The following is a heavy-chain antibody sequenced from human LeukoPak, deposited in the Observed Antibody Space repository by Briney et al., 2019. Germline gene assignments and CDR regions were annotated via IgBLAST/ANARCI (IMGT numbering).Heavy chain of an antibody. CDR1: GFTFSKYA. D-gene: IGHD6-19*01. CDR3: AKPGFYRSGLYVERTPYFDY. CDR2: ISGSGGST. J-gene: IGHJ4*02. V-gene: IGHV3-23*01. Sequence: GGSLRLSCAASGFTFSKYAMNWVREAPGKGLEWGSAISGSGGSTYYADSVKGRFTISRDNSKKTLYLQINSLRAEDTAVYYCAKPGFYRSGLYVERTPYFDYWGQGTLVTVSS.